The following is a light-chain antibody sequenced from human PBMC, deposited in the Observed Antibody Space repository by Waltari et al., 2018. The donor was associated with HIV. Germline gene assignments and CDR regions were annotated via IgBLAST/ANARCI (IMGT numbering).Light chain of an antibody. CDR3: QQYGGSPWT. Sequence: EIVLTQSPGTLSLSPGERAILSCRASQSVSNNYLAWYQQTPGQAPRLLIYGASSRATDIPDRFSGSGSGTDFTLTISRLEPEDFAVYYCQQYGGSPWTFGQGTKVEIK. V-gene: IGKV3-20*01. J-gene: IGKJ1*01. CDR1: QSVSNNY. CDR2: GAS.